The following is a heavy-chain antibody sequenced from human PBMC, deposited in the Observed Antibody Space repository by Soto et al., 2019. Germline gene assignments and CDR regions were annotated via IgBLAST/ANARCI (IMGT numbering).Heavy chain of an antibody. J-gene: IGHJ4*02. Sequence: QLVESGGGLVYPGGSLRLSCVGSGFSFSDYSMNWVRQAPGKGLQWISYISSSSDDIHYADSVKGRFTVSRDNAKNALFLQMNSLRDDDTVIYYCARLPKGSLVTDWGQGTQVTVSS. CDR1: GFSFSDYS. D-gene: IGHD2-21*02. CDR3: ARLPKGSLVTD. CDR2: ISSSSDDI. V-gene: IGHV3-48*02.